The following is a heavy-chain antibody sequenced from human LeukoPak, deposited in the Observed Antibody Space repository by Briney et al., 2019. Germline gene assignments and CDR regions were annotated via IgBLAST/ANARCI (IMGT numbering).Heavy chain of an antibody. CDR3: AREVVGATIDY. Sequence: ASVKVSCKASGGTFSSYAISWVRQAPGQGLEWMGWISAYNGNTNYAQKLQGRVTMTTDTSTSTAYMELRSLRSDDTAVYYCAREVVGATIDYWGQGTLVTVSS. D-gene: IGHD1-26*01. J-gene: IGHJ4*02. V-gene: IGHV1-18*01. CDR2: ISAYNGNT. CDR1: GGTFSSYA.